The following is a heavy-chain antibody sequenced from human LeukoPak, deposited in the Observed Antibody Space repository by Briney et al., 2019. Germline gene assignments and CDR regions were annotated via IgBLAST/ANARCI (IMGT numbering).Heavy chain of an antibody. D-gene: IGHD5-12*01. CDR2: IIPIFGTT. V-gene: IGHV1-69*01. CDR3: ARGAVGGYSGYDPDREGYYFDY. J-gene: IGHJ4*02. CDR1: GGTFSSYA. Sequence: SVKVSCKASGGTFSSYAISWVRQAPGQGLEWMGGIIPIFGTTNYAQKFQGRVTITADESTSTAYMELSSLRSEDTAVYYCARGAVGGYSGYDPDREGYYFDYWGQGTLVTVSS.